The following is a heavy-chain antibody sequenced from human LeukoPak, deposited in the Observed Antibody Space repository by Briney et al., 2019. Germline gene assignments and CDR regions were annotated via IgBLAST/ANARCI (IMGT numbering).Heavy chain of an antibody. CDR2: INPNTGGT. Sequence: ASVKVSCKASGYTFTDYYIHWVRQAPGQGLEWMGHINPNTGGTNYAQKFQGRVTMTRDTSINTAYMDLSRLTSDDTAIYYCARGPFGSSHYNCFDPWGQGTPVTVSS. V-gene: IGHV1-2*06. CDR3: ARGPFGSSHYNCFDP. D-gene: IGHD6-13*01. CDR1: GYTFTDYY. J-gene: IGHJ5*02.